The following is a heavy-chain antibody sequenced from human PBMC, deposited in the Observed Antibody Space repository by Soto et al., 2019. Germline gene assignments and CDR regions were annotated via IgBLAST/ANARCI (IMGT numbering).Heavy chain of an antibody. Sequence: ESGGGLIQPGGSLRLACAASEFNVTNGHMNWVRQAPGKGLEWVSVIFGDGNTKYGDSVKGRFTISRDTSKNTVYLKMNSLRAEDTAVYYCAGDWNGDKYFDYWDQGTLVTVSS. CDR3: AGDWNGDKYFDY. J-gene: IGHJ4*02. D-gene: IGHD4-17*01. CDR1: EFNVTNGH. CDR2: IFGDGNT. V-gene: IGHV3-53*01.